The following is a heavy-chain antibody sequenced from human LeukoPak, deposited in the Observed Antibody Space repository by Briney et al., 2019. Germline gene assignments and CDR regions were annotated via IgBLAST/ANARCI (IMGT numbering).Heavy chain of an antibody. CDR3: ATPRTGGGSYPGYYFDY. D-gene: IGHD1-26*01. Sequence: ASVKVSCKVSGYTLTELSMHWVRPAPGKGLEWMGGFDPEDGETIYAQKFQGRVTMTEDTSTDTAYMELSSLRSEDTAVYYCATPRTGGGSYPGYYFDYWGQGTLVTVSS. CDR2: FDPEDGET. J-gene: IGHJ4*02. CDR1: GYTLTELS. V-gene: IGHV1-24*01.